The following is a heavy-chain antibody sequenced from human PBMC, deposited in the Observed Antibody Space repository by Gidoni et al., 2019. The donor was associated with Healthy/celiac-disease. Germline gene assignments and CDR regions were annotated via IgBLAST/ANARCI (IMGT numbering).Heavy chain of an antibody. D-gene: IGHD3-22*01. CDR2: ISSSSSTI. V-gene: IGHV3-48*01. J-gene: IGHJ4*02. CDR3: ARVSYYDSSPFDY. Sequence: EVQLVESGGGLVQPGGSLRLSCAASGFTFSSYSMNWVRQAPGKGLEWVSYISSSSSTIYYADSVKGRFTISRDNAKNSLYLQMNSLRAEDTSVYYCARVSYYDSSPFDYWGQGTLVTVSS. CDR1: GFTFSSYS.